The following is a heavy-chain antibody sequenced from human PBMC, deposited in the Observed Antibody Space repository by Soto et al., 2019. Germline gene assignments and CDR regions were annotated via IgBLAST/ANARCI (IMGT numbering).Heavy chain of an antibody. V-gene: IGHV3-21*01. CDR1: GFTFSSYS. J-gene: IGHJ6*03. D-gene: IGHD4-4*01. CDR3: ARWYDYSNYPLYYYYYMDV. CDR2: ISSSSSYI. Sequence: GGSLRLSCAASGFTFSSYSMNWVRQAPGKGLEWVSSISSSSSYIYYADSVKGRFTISRDNAKNSLYLQMNSLRAEDTAVYYCARWYDYSNYPLYYYYYMDVWGKGTTVTVSS.